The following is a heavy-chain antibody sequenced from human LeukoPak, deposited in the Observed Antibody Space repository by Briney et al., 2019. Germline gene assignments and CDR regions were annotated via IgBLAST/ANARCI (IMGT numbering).Heavy chain of an antibody. D-gene: IGHD4-17*01. Sequence: GEAVNISCTVSRYIFTDYWITWVRHTRVQGMGWMRSIYPGDADSRYRSSVQGQVTISADNTINTAYLPWSSLKASDTAMYYFSRAYDYGAEEFDPWRQGTLVTVSS. CDR2: IYPGDADS. V-gene: IGHV5-51*01. J-gene: IGHJ5*02. CDR3: SRAYDYGAEEFDP. CDR1: RYIFTDYW.